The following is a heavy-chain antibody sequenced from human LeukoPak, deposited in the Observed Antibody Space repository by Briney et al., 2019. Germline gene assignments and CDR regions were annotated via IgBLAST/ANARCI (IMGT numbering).Heavy chain of an antibody. CDR1: GGTFSSYA. Sequence: AASVKVSCKASGGTFSSYAISWVRQAPGQGLEWMGRIIPILGIANYAQKFQGRVTITADKSTSTAYMELSSLRSEDTAVYYCARSFPREVWYFDLWGRGTLVTVSS. CDR3: ARSFPREVWYFDL. J-gene: IGHJ2*01. V-gene: IGHV1-69*04. CDR2: IIPILGIA.